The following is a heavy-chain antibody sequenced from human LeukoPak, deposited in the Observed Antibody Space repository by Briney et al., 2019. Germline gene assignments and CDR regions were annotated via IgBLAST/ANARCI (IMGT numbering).Heavy chain of an antibody. CDR1: GFTVSSSL. CDR2: VNGVGST. Sequence: PGGSLRLSCAASGFTVSSSLMSWVRQAPGKGLEWVSVVNGVGSTYYAGSVKGRFIISRENSKNTLHLQMNSLRAEDTAVYYCARFRGDVWGQGTTVTVSS. D-gene: IGHD3-10*01. CDR3: ARFRGDV. J-gene: IGHJ6*02. V-gene: IGHV3-66*01.